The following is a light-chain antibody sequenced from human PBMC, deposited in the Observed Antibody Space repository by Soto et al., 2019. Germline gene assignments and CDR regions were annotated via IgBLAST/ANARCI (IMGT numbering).Light chain of an antibody. J-gene: IGLJ1*01. Sequence: SSELTQPPSVSVSPGQTASITCSGDKLGDKYACWYQQKPGQSPVLVIYQDSKRPSGIPERFSGSNSGNTATLTISGTQAMDEADYYCQAWDSSTAVFGTGTSHRP. V-gene: IGLV3-1*01. CDR2: QDS. CDR1: KLGDKY. CDR3: QAWDSSTAV.